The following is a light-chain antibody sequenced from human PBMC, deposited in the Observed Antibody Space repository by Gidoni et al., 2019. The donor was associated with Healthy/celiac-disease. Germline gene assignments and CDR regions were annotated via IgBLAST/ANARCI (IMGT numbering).Light chain of an antibody. CDR1: NIGSKS. J-gene: IGLJ2*01. CDR3: QVWDSSSDHYVV. V-gene: IGLV3-21*04. Sequence: SYVLTQPPSVSVAPGKTARITCGGNNIGSKSVHWYQQKPGQAPVLVIYYDSDRPSGLPERFSGSNSGNTATLTISRVEAGDEPDYYCQVWDSSSDHYVVFGGGTKLTVL. CDR2: YDS.